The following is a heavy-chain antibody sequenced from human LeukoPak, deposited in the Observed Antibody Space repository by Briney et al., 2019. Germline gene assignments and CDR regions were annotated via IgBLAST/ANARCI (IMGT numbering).Heavy chain of an antibody. V-gene: IGHV4-59*01. D-gene: IGHD3-22*01. CDR1: GGSISSYY. J-gene: IGHJ4*02. CDR2: IYYSGST. Sequence: SETLSLTCTVSGGSISSYYWSWIRQPPGKGLEWIGYIYYSGSTNYNPSLKSRVTISVDTSKNQFSLKLSSVTAADTAVYYCARVDYYDSPLGLFDYWAREPWSPSPQ. CDR3: ARVDYYDSPLGLFDY.